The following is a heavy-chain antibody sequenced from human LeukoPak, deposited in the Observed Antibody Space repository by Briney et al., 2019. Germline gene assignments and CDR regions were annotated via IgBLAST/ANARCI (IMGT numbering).Heavy chain of an antibody. CDR2: IWYDGSNK. CDR1: GITFSTYG. D-gene: IGHD4-17*01. CDR3: ARVPDGEQYYFDY. J-gene: IGHJ4*02. Sequence: GGSLRLSCAASGITFSTYGMHWVRQAPGKGLEWVAVIWYDGSNKYYADSVKGRFNISRDNSKNMLYLQMNSLRAEDTAVYYCARVPDGEQYYFDYWGQGTLVTVSS. V-gene: IGHV3-33*01.